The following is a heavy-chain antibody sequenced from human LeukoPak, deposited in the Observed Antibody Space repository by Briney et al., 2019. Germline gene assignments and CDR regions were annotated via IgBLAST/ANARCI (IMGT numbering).Heavy chain of an antibody. CDR1: GYTFTSYG. CDR2: INTNTGNP. J-gene: IGHJ5*02. Sequence: HRASVKVSCKASGYTFTSYGISWVRQAPGQGLEWMGWINTNTGNPTYAQGFTGRFVFSLDTSVSTAYLQISSLKAEDTAVYYCARVRRIEQLATGWFDPWGQGTLVTVSS. CDR3: ARVRRIEQLATGWFDP. V-gene: IGHV7-4-1*02. D-gene: IGHD6-6*01.